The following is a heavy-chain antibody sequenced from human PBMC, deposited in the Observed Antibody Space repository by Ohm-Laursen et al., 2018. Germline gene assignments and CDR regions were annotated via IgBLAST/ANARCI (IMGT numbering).Heavy chain of an antibody. CDR3: AKDTTGYDFWSGYLYDI. CDR2: TSSSGSTI. Sequence: SLRLSCAASGFTFSDYYMSWVRQAPGKGLEWVSYTSSSGSTIYYADSVKGRFTISRDNAKNSLYLQMNSLRTEDTALYYCAKDTTGYDFWSGYLYDIWGQGTMVTVSS. V-gene: IGHV3-11*01. J-gene: IGHJ3*02. D-gene: IGHD3-3*01. CDR1: GFTFSDYY.